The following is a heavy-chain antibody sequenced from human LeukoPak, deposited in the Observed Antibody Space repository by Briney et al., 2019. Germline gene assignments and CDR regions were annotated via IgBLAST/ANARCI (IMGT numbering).Heavy chain of an antibody. D-gene: IGHD3-3*01. V-gene: IGHV4-34*01. CDR3: ARWKRNYDFWSGYGYYFDG. CDR2: INHSGST. CDR1: GGSFSGYY. Sequence: SETLSLTCAVYGGSFSGYYWSWIRQPPGKGLEWIGEINHSGSTNYNPSLKSRVTISVDTSKNQFSLKLSSVTAAGTAVYYCARWKRNYDFWSGYGYYFDGWGQGTLVTVAS. J-gene: IGHJ4*02.